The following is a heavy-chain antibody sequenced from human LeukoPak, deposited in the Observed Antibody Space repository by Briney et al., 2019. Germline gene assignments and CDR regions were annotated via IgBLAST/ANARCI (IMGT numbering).Heavy chain of an antibody. CDR3: ARQGVVGAFDF. CDR1: GFSVSYSY. J-gene: IGHJ3*01. V-gene: IGHV3-53*05. CDR2: IYSGDST. D-gene: IGHD2-15*01. Sequence: GGSLRLSCAASGFSVSYSYMAWVRQAPGKGLEWVSIIYSGDSTYYADSVKGRFTISRDNSQNTLYLQMNSLRAEDTAVYYCARQGVVGAFDFWGQGTMVTVSS.